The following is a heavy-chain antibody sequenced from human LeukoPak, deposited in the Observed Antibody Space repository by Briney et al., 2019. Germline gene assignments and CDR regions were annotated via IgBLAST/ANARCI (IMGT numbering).Heavy chain of an antibody. CDR3: ARCTASCYANAFDV. Sequence: PGGSLRLSCTASGFTFSNNAMSWVRQSPGKGLEWVSAINGDGDATEYADSVKGRYTLSRDNSKNTLFRQMNSLRPEDTAVYYCARCTASCYANAFDVWGQGTLLTVSS. V-gene: IGHV3-23*01. CDR2: INGDGDAT. D-gene: IGHD2-2*01. CDR1: GFTFSNNA. J-gene: IGHJ3*01.